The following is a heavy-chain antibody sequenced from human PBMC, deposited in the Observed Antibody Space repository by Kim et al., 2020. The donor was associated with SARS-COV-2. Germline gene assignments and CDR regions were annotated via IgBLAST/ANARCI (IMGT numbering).Heavy chain of an antibody. D-gene: IGHD2-2*01. CDR2: IDPSDSYT. Sequence: GESLKISCQGSGYSFTSYWISWVRQMPGKGLEWMGRIDPSDSYTNYSPSFQGHVTISADKSISTAYLQWSSLKASDTAMYYCAGLQCSSTSCYDENWFDPWGQGTLVTVSS. CDR3: AGLQCSSTSCYDENWFDP. V-gene: IGHV5-10-1*01. CDR1: GYSFTSYW. J-gene: IGHJ5*02.